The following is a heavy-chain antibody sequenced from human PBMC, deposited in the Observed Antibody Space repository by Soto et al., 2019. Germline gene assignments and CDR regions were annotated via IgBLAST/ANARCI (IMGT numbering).Heavy chain of an antibody. D-gene: IGHD2-21*02. J-gene: IGHJ4*02. V-gene: IGHV4-4*07. CDR3: TRDGMTTGDT. Sequence: LSLTFIVSGVSVTSYTWSWVRQPANKGLEWIGRVFSSVSATYSPSLKSQVRISMDTPENRISLKLDSVTAADAGVYYCTRDGMTTGDTWGPGTLVTVSS. CDR1: GVSVTSYT. CDR2: VFSSVSA.